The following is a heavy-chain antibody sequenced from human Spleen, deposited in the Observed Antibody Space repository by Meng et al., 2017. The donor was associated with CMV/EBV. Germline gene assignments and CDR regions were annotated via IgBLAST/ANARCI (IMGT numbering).Heavy chain of an antibody. CDR2: IHPHRGDT. V-gene: IGHV1-2*02. CDR3: ARGGAYVGFADY. D-gene: IGHD5-12*01. CDR1: GYTFTAHY. Sequence: ASVKVSCKASGYTFTAHYFHWVRQAPGQGLEWMGWIHPHRGDTNYAQQFQGRVTLTRDTSINTAYMELSRLTSDDTAVYYCARGGAYVGFADYWGQGTLVTVSS. J-gene: IGHJ4*02.